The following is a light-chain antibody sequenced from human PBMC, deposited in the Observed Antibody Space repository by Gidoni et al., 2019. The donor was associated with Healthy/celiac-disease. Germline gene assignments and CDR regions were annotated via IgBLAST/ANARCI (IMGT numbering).Light chain of an antibody. Sequence: EIVMTQSPATLSVSPGERATLSCRASQSVSSNLAWYQQKPGQAPRLLIYGASTRATGIPARFSGSGSGTEFTLTISSLQSEDFVVYYCQQYNNWPLTFGGXTKVEIK. CDR1: QSVSSN. CDR2: GAS. V-gene: IGKV3-15*01. J-gene: IGKJ4*01. CDR3: QQYNNWPLT.